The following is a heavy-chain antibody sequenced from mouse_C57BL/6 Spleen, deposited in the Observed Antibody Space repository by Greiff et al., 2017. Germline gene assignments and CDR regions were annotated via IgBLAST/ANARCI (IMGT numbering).Heavy chain of an antibody. V-gene: IGHV5-16*01. D-gene: IGHD3-1*01. CDR2: INYDGSST. J-gene: IGHJ2*01. CDR1: GFTFSDYY. Sequence: DVKLVESEGGLVQPGSSMKLSCTASGFTFSDYYMAWVRQVPEKGLEWVANINYDGSSTYYLDSLKSRFIISRDNAKNILYLQMSSLKSEDTATYYCAREGRRGFDYWGQGTTLTVSS. CDR3: AREGRRGFDY.